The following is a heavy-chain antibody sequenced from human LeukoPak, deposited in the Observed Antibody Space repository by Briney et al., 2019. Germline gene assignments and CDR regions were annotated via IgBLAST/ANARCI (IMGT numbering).Heavy chain of an antibody. J-gene: IGHJ3*02. D-gene: IGHD3-16*01. V-gene: IGHV3-72*01. CDR2: IRRRANSYTT. CDR1: GFTFSDYI. CDR3: TRYGGENGKTAFDI. Sequence: GGSLRLSCAASGFTFSDYILDWVRQAPGKGLEWVGRIRRRANSYTTEYAASVKDRFIISRDDSKNSLYLHMNSLKTEDTAVYHCTRYGGENGKTAFDIWGQGTLVTVSA.